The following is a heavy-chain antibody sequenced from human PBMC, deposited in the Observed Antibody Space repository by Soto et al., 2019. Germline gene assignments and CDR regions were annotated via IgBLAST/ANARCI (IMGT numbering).Heavy chain of an antibody. CDR1: GYTFTSYY. Sequence: QVQLVQSGAEVKKPGASVKVSCKASGYTFTSYYMHWVRQAPGQGLEWMGIINPSGGSTSYAQKFQGRVTMTRDTSTSTVYMELSSLRSEDTAVYYCARDGPGRGGSCYYFDYWGQGTLVTVSS. CDR2: INPSGGST. J-gene: IGHJ4*02. D-gene: IGHD2-15*01. CDR3: ARDGPGRGGSCYYFDY. V-gene: IGHV1-46*01.